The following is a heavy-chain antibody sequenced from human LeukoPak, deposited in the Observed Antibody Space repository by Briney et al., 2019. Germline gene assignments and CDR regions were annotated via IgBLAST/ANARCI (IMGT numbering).Heavy chain of an antibody. CDR3: ARDNYYGSGSYYGFDY. Sequence: ASVKVSCKASGYTLTSYGISWVRQAPGQGLEWMGWISAYNGNTNYAQKLQGRVTMTTDTSTSTAYMELRSLRSDDTAVYYCARDNYYGSGSYYGFDYWGQGTLVTVSS. D-gene: IGHD3-10*01. J-gene: IGHJ4*02. CDR1: GYTLTSYG. CDR2: ISAYNGNT. V-gene: IGHV1-18*01.